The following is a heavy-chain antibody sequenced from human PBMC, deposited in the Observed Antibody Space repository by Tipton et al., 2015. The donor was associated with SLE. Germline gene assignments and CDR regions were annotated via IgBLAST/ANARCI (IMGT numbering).Heavy chain of an antibody. V-gene: IGHV4-59*12. J-gene: IGHJ3*02. D-gene: IGHD6-13*01. CDR1: GYSISSGYY. CDR3: AREYPIAAAGAEAFDI. Sequence: TLSLTCDVSGYSISSGYYWSWIRQPPGKGLGWIGYIYYSGSTNYNPSLKSRVTMSVDTSKNQFSLKLSSVTAADTAVYYCAREYPIAAAGAEAFDIWGQGTMVTVSS. CDR2: IYYSGST.